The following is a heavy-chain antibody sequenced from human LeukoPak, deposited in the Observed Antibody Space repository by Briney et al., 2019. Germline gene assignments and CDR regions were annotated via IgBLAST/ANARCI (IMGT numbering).Heavy chain of an antibody. V-gene: IGHV3-23*01. CDR2: ISGSGGST. J-gene: IGHJ1*01. D-gene: IGHD3-22*01. CDR1: GFTFSSYS. CDR3: AKDYTSHYYDSTGRPRGYFQH. Sequence: GGSLRLSCAASGFTFSSYSMNWVRQAPGKGLEWVSAISGSGGSTYYADSVKGRFTISRDNSKNTLYLQMNSLRAEDTAVYYCAKDYTSHYYDSTGRPRGYFQHWGQGTLVTVSS.